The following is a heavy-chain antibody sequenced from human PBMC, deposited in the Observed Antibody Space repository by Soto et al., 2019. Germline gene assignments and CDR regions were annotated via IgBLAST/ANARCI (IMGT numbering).Heavy chain of an antibody. CDR1: GFTFSSYS. J-gene: IGHJ4*02. Sequence: SCAASGFTFSSYSMNWVRQAPGKGLEWVSSISSSSSYIYYADSVKGRFTISRDNAKNSLYLQMNSLRAEDTAVYYCARLITMIVVDDDYWGQGTLVTVSS. CDR3: ARLITMIVVDDDY. D-gene: IGHD3-22*01. CDR2: ISSSSSYI. V-gene: IGHV3-21*01.